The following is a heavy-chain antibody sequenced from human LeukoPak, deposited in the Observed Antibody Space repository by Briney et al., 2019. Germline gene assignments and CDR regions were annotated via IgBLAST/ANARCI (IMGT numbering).Heavy chain of an antibody. CDR1: GFTVSSNY. CDR2: IYSGGST. Sequence: PGGSLRLSCAASGFTVSSNYMSWVRQAPGKGLEWVSLIYSGGSTYYADSVKGRFTISRDDSKNTLYLQMNSLKTEDTAVYYCTTSRPYSGYDFVTDYFDYWGQGTLVTVSS. D-gene: IGHD5-12*01. V-gene: IGHV3-66*01. CDR3: TTSRPYSGYDFVTDYFDY. J-gene: IGHJ4*02.